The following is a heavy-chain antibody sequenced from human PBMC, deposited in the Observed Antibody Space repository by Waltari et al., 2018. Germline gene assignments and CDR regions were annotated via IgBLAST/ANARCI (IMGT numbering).Heavy chain of an antibody. CDR3: ARDQILPIGAMKDYYYYGMDV. CDR1: GFTVSSNY. D-gene: IGHD1-26*01. J-gene: IGHJ6*02. V-gene: IGHV3-53*01. Sequence: EVQLVESGGGLIQPGGSLRLSCAASGFTVSSNYMSWVRQAPGTGLEWVSVIYSGGSTDYADAVKGRFTISRDNSKNTLYLQMNSLRAEDTAVYYCARDQILPIGAMKDYYYYGMDVWGQGTTVTVSS. CDR2: IYSGGST.